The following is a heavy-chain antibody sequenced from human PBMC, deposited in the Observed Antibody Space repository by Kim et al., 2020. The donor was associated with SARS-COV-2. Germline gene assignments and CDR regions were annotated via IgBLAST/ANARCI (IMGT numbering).Heavy chain of an antibody. CDR3: ARDMRLGLGNYYKNDAFDI. D-gene: IGHD3-10*01. J-gene: IGHJ3*02. Sequence: GGSLRLSCAASGFTFSTYTMNWVRQAPGKGLEWVSSISSSSYIYYADSVKGRFTISRDNAQNSLYLQLTSLRAEDTAVYYCARDMRLGLGNYYKNDAFDIWGQGTMVTVSS. CDR1: GFTFSTYT. CDR2: ISSSSYI. V-gene: IGHV3-21*01.